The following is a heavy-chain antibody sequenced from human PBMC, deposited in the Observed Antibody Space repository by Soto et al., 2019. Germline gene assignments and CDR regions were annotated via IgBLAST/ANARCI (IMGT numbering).Heavy chain of an antibody. V-gene: IGHV1-18*01. CDR1: GYTFTSYG. D-gene: IGHD3-22*01. J-gene: IGHJ4*02. CDR2: ISAYNGDT. CDR3: ARDTDIDSSGYYYFDY. Sequence: QVQLVQSGAEVKKPGASVKVSCKASGYTFTSYGISWVRQAPGQGLEWMGWISAYNGDTNYAQKLQGRVTMTTDTSTSTVYMELRSLRSDDTAVYFCARDTDIDSSGYYYFDYWGQGSLVTVSS.